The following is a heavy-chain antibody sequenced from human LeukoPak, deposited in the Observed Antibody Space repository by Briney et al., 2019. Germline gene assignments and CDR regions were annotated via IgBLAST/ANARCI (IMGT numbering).Heavy chain of an antibody. CDR2: IYTTGST. D-gene: IGHD1-7*01. CDR3: ARSTYNWNYQPYYYYMDV. V-gene: IGHV4-4*07. CDR1: GGSISSYY. J-gene: IGHJ6*03. Sequence: SETLSPTCTVSGGSISSYYWTWIRQPAGKGLEWIGRIYTTGSTNYNPSLNSRVTMSVDTSKNQFSLKLSSVTAADTAVYYCARSTYNWNYQPYYYYMDVWGKGTTVTVSS.